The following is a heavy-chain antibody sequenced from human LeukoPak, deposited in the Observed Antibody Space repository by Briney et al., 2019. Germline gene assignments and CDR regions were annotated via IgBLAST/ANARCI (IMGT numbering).Heavy chain of an antibody. J-gene: IGHJ6*02. V-gene: IGHV3-23*01. CDR1: GFTFSAFG. CDR3: TKDYCGKFCSAV. CDR2: ITKSGDST. Sequence: GGSLRLSCAATGFTFSAFGMNWVRQAPGKGLEWVSTITKSGDSTYYVDSVKGRFTISRDNSKDTLYLQMNSLRAEDTAKYYCTKDYCGKFCSAVWGQGTTVTVSS. D-gene: IGHD3-9*01.